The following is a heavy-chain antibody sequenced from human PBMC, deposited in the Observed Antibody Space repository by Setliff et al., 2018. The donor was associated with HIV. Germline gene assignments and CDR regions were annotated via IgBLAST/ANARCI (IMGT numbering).Heavy chain of an antibody. Sequence: ASVKVSCKASGYTFTSYDINWVRQATGQGLEWMGWMNPNSGNTGYAQKFQGRVTMTRNTSISTAYMELSSLRSEDTAVYYCARGGVTIAVAGGEEFDYWGQGTLVTVS. CDR2: MNPNSGNT. CDR3: ARGGVTIAVAGGEEFDY. CDR1: GYTFTSYD. D-gene: IGHD6-19*01. J-gene: IGHJ4*02. V-gene: IGHV1-8*01.